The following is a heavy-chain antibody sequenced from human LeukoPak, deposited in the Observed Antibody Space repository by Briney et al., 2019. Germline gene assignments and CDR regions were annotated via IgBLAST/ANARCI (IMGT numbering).Heavy chain of an antibody. D-gene: IGHD4-17*01. Sequence: PSETLSLTCTVSGASISSSGDYWSWIRQPAGKGLEWIGRIYTSGSTNYNPSLKSRVTISVDTSKSLFSLRLSSVSAADTAVYYCARAPISMTTVNWGYCFDYWGQGTLVTVSS. J-gene: IGHJ4*02. CDR3: ARAPISMTTVNWGYCFDY. V-gene: IGHV4-61*02. CDR2: IYTSGST. CDR1: GASISSSGDY.